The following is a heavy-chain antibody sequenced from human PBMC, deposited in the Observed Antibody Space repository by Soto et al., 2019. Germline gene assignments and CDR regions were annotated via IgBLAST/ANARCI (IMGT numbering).Heavy chain of an antibody. J-gene: IGHJ6*02. V-gene: IGHV1-69*01. CDR2: IIPIFGTA. Sequence: QAQLGQSGGEVKKPGSSVKGSCKASRVAFSKFIVTWVRQAPGLGLEWVGGIIPIFGTANYAQKFQGRVTITADESTSTSYMEVHNLSSEDTAVYYCAKVRYSSPMGYYYGMDVWGQGTTVTVSS. D-gene: IGHD6-19*01. CDR3: AKVRYSSPMGYYYGMDV. CDR1: RVAFSKFI.